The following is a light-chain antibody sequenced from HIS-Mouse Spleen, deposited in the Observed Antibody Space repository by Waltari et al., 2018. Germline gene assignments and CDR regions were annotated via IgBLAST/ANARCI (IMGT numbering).Light chain of an antibody. Sequence: QSALTQPASVSGSPGQSITISCTGTSSDFGRYNLVSWYQQHPGKAPKLIIYEGSKRPSGVSNRFSGSKSGNTASLTISGLQAEDEADYYCCSYAGSSTWVFGGGTKLTVL. J-gene: IGLJ3*02. CDR3: CSYAGSSTWV. CDR2: EGS. V-gene: IGLV2-23*01. CDR1: SSDFGRYNL.